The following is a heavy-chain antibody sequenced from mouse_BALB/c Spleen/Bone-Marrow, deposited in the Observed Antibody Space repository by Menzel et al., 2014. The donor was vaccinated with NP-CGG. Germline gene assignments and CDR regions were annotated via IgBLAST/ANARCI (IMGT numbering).Heavy chain of an antibody. CDR1: GFTFSSFG. V-gene: IGHV5-17*02. CDR3: ARYYGSSYWYFDV. Sequence: DVQLVESGGGLVQPGGSRKLSCAASGFTFSSFGMHWVRQAPEKGLEWVAYISSGSSTIYYADTVKGRFTTSRDNPKNTLFLQMTSLRSEDTAMYYCARYYGSSYWYFDVWGAGTTATVSS. J-gene: IGHJ1*01. D-gene: IGHD1-1*01. CDR2: ISSGSSTI.